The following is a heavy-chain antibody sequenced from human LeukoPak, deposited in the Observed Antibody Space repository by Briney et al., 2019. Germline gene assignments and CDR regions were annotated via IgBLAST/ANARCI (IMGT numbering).Heavy chain of an antibody. Sequence: GGSLRLSCAASGFTFSSYGMHWVRQAPGKGLEWVAFIRYDGSNKYYADSVKGRFTISRDNAKNSLYLQMNSLRAEDTAVYYCARGGAGIAAAGINWFDPWGQGTLVTVSS. D-gene: IGHD6-13*01. V-gene: IGHV3-30*02. J-gene: IGHJ5*02. CDR2: IRYDGSNK. CDR3: ARGGAGIAAAGINWFDP. CDR1: GFTFSSYG.